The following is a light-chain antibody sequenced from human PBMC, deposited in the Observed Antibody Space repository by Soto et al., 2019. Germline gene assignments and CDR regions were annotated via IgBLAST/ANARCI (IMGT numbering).Light chain of an antibody. V-gene: IGKV1-39*01. Sequence: DIQMTQSPSSLSASVGDRVTITCRASQSISRYLNWYQQKQGKPPNLLIFAASSLQSGVPSRFSGGGSGTAFTHTITSLQPEDFATYYCQQSYNTPWTFGQGTKVEIK. CDR1: QSISRY. CDR3: QQSYNTPWT. CDR2: AAS. J-gene: IGKJ1*01.